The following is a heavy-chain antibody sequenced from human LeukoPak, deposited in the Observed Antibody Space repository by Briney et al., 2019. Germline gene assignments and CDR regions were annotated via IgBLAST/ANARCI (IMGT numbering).Heavy chain of an antibody. V-gene: IGHV3-74*01. CDR3: ARERTYYYDSNPDYFDY. Sequence: SGGSLRLSCAASGFTFSSYWIHWVRQAPGKGLVWVSRINTDGSSTSYADSVKGRFTISRDNAKNTLYLQMNSLRAGDTALYYCARERTYYYDSNPDYFDYWGQGTLVTVSS. CDR1: GFTFSSYW. CDR2: INTDGSST. D-gene: IGHD3-22*01. J-gene: IGHJ4*02.